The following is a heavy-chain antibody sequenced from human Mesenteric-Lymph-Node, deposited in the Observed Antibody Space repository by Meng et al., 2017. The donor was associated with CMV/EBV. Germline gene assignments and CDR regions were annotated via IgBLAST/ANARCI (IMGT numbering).Heavy chain of an antibody. CDR1: GGSFSGYY. CDR2: INHSGST. J-gene: IGHJ4*02. V-gene: IGHV4-34*01. CDR3: ARGSSYDILTGYFDY. D-gene: IGHD3-9*01. Sequence: QVQLPQLGPGLLKPSETLSATCAVYGGSFSGYYWNWIRQSPEKGLEWIGEINHSGSTTYNPSFTSRIIISVDTSTNQISLNMSSVTAADTAVYYCARGSSYDILTGYFDYWGQGALVTVSS.